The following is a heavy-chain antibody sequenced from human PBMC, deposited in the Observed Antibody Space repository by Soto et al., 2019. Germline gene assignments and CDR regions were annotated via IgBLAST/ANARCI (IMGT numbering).Heavy chain of an antibody. J-gene: IGHJ5*02. V-gene: IGHV4-59*08. Sequence: SETLSLTCTVSGGSISSYYWSWIRQPPGKGLEWIGYIYYSGSTYYNPSLKSRVTISVDTSKNQFSLKLSSVTAADSAVYYCARQGSGWLNWFDPWGQGTLVTVSS. CDR3: ARQGSGWLNWFDP. D-gene: IGHD6-19*01. CDR2: IYYSGST. CDR1: GGSISSYY.